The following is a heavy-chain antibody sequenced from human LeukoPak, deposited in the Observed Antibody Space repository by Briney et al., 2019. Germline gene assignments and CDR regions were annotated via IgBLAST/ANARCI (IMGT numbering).Heavy chain of an antibody. CDR1: GFTLSSYW. V-gene: IGHV3-74*01. D-gene: IGHD3-10*01. CDR2: IKSDGSDT. J-gene: IGHJ5*02. CDR3: ARGVRLLWFGELPCLFDP. Sequence: GGSLRLSCAASGFTLSSYWMHWVRQVPGKGLVWVSRIKSDGSDTRYADSVKGRFTISRDNAKNTLYLQMNSLRAEDTAVYYCARGVRLLWFGELPCLFDPWGQGTLVTVSS.